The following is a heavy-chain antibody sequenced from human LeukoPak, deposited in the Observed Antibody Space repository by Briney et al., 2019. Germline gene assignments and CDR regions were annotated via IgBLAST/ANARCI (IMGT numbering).Heavy chain of an antibody. V-gene: IGHV4-39*07. CDR1: GGSISSNTYY. CDR3: ARGPYYDFWSGYRSRGYYYYMDV. Sequence: SETLSLTCTVSGGSISSNTYYWGWIRQPPGKGLEWIGEINHSGSTNYNPSLKSRVTISVDTSKNQFSLKLSSVTAADTAVYYCARGPYYDFWSGYRSRGYYYYMDVWGKGTTVTVSS. D-gene: IGHD3-3*01. CDR2: INHSGST. J-gene: IGHJ6*03.